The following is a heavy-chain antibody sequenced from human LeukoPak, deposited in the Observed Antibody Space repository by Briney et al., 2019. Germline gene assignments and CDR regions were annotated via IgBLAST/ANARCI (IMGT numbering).Heavy chain of an antibody. Sequence: PGGSLRLSCAASGFTFSSYSMSWVRQAPGKGLEWVSSISSSSTYRYYAASVKGRFTISRDNAKNSLYLQMNSLRAEDTAVYYCARDGGWQDDYWGQGTLVTVSS. CDR2: ISSSSTYR. CDR3: ARDGGWQDDY. D-gene: IGHD3-16*01. J-gene: IGHJ4*02. V-gene: IGHV3-21*01. CDR1: GFTFSSYS.